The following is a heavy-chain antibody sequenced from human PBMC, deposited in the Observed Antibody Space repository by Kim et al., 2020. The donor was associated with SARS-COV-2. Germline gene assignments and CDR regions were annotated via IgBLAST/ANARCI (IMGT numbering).Heavy chain of an antibody. CDR2: IWYDGSNK. D-gene: IGHD4-17*01. Sequence: GGSLRLSCAASGFTFSSYGMHWVRQAPGKGLEWVAVIWYDGSNKYYADSVKGRFTISRDNSKNTLYLQMNSLRAEDTAVYYCAIDLLTTGTTAGYGMDVGRQGPT. V-gene: IGHV3-33*01. CDR1: GFTFSSYG. CDR3: AIDLLTTGTTAGYGMDV. J-gene: IGHJ6*01.